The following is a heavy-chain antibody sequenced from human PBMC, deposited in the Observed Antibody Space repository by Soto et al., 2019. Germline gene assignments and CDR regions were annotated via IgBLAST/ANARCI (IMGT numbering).Heavy chain of an antibody. D-gene: IGHD3-22*01. CDR3: ARVYPDYYDSSGPIDY. CDR1: GYTFTGYY. CDR2: INPNSGCT. J-gene: IGHJ4*02. Sequence: ASVKVSCKASGYTFTGYYMHWVRQAPGQGLEWMGWINPNSGCTNYAQKFQGRVTMTRDTSISTAYMELSRLRSDDTAVYYCARVYPDYYDSSGPIDYWGQGTLVTVSS. V-gene: IGHV1-2*02.